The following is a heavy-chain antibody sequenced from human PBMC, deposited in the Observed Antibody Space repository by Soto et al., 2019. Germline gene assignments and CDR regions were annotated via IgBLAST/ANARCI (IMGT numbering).Heavy chain of an antibody. D-gene: IGHD3-10*01. CDR1: GFTFSSYG. J-gene: IGHJ5*02. V-gene: IGHV3-30*18. CDR2: IPYDGSNK. Sequence: GGSLRLSCAASGFTFSSYGMHWVRQAPGEGLEWVAVIPYDGSNKYYADSVKGRFTISRDNSKNTLYLQMNSLRAEDTAVYYCAKDYYYGSGSYYNPNWFDPWGQGTLVTVSS. CDR3: AKDYYYGSGSYYNPNWFDP.